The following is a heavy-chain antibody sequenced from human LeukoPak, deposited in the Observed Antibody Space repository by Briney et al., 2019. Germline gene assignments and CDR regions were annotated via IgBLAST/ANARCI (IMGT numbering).Heavy chain of an antibody. D-gene: IGHD3-22*01. CDR2: EDGEA. Sequence: ASVKVSCKVSGYTLSELSIHWVRQAPGKGLEWMGGEDGEAIYAQKFQGRVTMTEDTSTDTAYMDLSSLISEDTAVCYCASIDLDSWGQGTLVTVSS. CDR1: GYTLSELS. CDR3: ASIDLDS. J-gene: IGHJ4*02. V-gene: IGHV1-24*01.